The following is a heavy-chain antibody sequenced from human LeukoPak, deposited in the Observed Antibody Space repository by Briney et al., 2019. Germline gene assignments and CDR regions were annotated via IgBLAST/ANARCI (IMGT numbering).Heavy chain of an antibody. CDR2: VSDSGGST. J-gene: IGHJ5*02. CDR3: AKDLMHYDSSGYADH. D-gene: IGHD3-22*01. V-gene: IGHV3-23*01. Sequence: GGSLRLSCAASGFSFSGYAMSWVRQAPGKGLEWVSEVSDSGGSTYSAGSVKGRFTISRDNSKNTLYLQMNSLRAEDTAVYYCAKDLMHYDSSGYADHWGQGILVTVSS. CDR1: GFSFSGYA.